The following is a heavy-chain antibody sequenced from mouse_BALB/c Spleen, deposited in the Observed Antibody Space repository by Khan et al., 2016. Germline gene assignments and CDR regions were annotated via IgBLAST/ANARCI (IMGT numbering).Heavy chain of an antibody. D-gene: IGHD2-14*01. Sequence: EVQLLESGGGLVQPGGSLKLSCAASGFDFSRYWMSWVRQAPGKGLEWIGEINPDSSTTNYTPSLKDKFIISKDNANNTPYLQMSKVRSEDTALYYWARRGVHPFACWGQGTLGPVSA. J-gene: IGHJ3*01. CDR2: INPDSSTT. CDR3: ARRGVHPFAC. V-gene: IGHV4-1*02. CDR1: GFDFSRYW.